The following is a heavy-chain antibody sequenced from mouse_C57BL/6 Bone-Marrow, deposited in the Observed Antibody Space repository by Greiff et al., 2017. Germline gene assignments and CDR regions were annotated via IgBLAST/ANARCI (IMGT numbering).Heavy chain of an antibody. CDR2: ISSGGSYT. Sequence: DVKLQESGGDLVKPGGSLKLSCAASGFTFSSYGMSWVRQTPDKRLEWVATISSGGSYTYYPDSVKGRFTISRDNAKNTRYLQMSSLKSEDTAMYYCARRAGTRYVDYWGQGTTLTVSS. V-gene: IGHV5-6*02. J-gene: IGHJ2*01. CDR1: GFTFSSYG. D-gene: IGHD4-1*01. CDR3: ARRAGTRYVDY.